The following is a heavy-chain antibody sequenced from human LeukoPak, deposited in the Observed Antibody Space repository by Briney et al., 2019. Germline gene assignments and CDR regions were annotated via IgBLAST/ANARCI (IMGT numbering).Heavy chain of an antibody. CDR3: ATLFPMVRGPPHDAFDI. D-gene: IGHD3-10*01. CDR1: GYTLTELS. Sequence: SVKVSCKVSGYTLTELSMHWVRQAPGNGLEWMGGFDPEDGETIYAQKFQGRVTMTEDTSTDTTYMELSSLRSEDTAVYYCATLFPMVRGPPHDAFDIWGQGTMVTVSS. CDR2: FDPEDGET. J-gene: IGHJ3*02. V-gene: IGHV1-24*01.